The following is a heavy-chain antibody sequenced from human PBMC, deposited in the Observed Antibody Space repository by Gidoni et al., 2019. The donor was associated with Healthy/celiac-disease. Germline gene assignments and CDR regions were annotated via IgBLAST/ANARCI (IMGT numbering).Heavy chain of an antibody. D-gene: IGHD3-3*01. CDR1: GYTFTRSV. V-gene: IGHV1-18*01. CDR2: ISAYNGNK. J-gene: IGHJ6*03. CDR3: ARVQFFLEWFYYYYMDV. Sequence: QIPLVQSVAEVKKPGASVKVSCKASGYTFTRSVISWVRQAPGKGLEWMGWISAYNGNKNYAQKLQGRVTMTTDTSTSTAYMELRSLRSDDTAVYYCARVQFFLEWFYYYYMDVWGKGTTVTVSS.